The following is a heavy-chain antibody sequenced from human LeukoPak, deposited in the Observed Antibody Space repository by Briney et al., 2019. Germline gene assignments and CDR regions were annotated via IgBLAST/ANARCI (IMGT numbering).Heavy chain of an antibody. J-gene: IGHJ4*02. CDR1: GFPFNTFA. CDR3: AKMLYAILKHGEPFDH. Sequence: GGSLRLSCAASGFPFNTFAMTWVRQAPGKGLEWVSGISDSNDIYYADSVKGRFTVSRDNSKNRLYLQMSNLRAEDTAVYYCAKMLYAILKHGEPFDHWGQGTLVTVSS. D-gene: IGHD1-14*01. CDR2: ISDSNDI. V-gene: IGHV3-23*01.